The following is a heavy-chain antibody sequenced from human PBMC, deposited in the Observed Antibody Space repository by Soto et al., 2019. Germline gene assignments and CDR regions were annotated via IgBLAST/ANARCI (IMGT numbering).Heavy chain of an antibody. CDR2: VYWNDDK. J-gene: IGHJ4*02. V-gene: IGHV2-5*01. Sequence: QITLKEPGPTLVKPTQTLTLTCTFSGFSLSTSQVGVGWIRQPPGKAMEWLAHVYWNDDKDYSLSLKSRITIRKDTSKSQVVLTMTNMDPGDTATYYCAHLETLGYYFDYWGQCALVTVSS. CDR3: AHLETLGYYFDY. CDR1: GFSLSTSQVG. D-gene: IGHD6-6*01.